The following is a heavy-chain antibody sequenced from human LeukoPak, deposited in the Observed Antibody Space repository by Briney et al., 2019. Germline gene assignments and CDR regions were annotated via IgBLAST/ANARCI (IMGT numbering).Heavy chain of an antibody. CDR2: INPNSGGT. V-gene: IGHV1-2*02. J-gene: IGHJ4*02. D-gene: IGHD2-2*01. Sequence: GASVKVSCKASGYTFTGYYMHWVRQAPGQGLEWMGWINPNSGGTNYAQKFQGRVTMTRDTSISTAYMELSRLRSDDTAVYYCARGLNIVVVPAANAEADYWGQGTLVTVSS. CDR1: GYTFTGYY. CDR3: ARGLNIVVVPAANAEADY.